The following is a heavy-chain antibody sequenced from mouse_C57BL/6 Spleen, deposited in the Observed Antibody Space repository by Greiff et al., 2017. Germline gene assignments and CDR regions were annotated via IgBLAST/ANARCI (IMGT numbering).Heavy chain of an antibody. J-gene: IGHJ4*01. CDR3: AGDLLWYAMDY. CDR1: GFTFSDYG. D-gene: IGHD2-1*01. V-gene: IGHV5-17*01. Sequence: EVQLQESGGGLVKPGGSLQLSCAASGFTFSDYGMHWVRQAPEKGLEWVAYISSGSSTIYYADTVEGRFTISSDKDKNTLLLHMTIMRSEDTAMYYCAGDLLWYAMDYWGQGTLVTVSS. CDR2: ISSGSSTI.